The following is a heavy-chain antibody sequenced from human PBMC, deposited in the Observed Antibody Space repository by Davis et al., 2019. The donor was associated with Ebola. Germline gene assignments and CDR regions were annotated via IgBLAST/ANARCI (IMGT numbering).Heavy chain of an antibody. V-gene: IGHV4-34*01. D-gene: IGHD4-17*01. CDR1: GGSFSGYY. CDR2: INHSGST. Sequence: SETLSLTCAVYGGSFSGYYWSWIRQPPGKGLEWIGEINHSGSTNYNPSLKSRVTISVDTSKNQFSLKLSSVTAADTAVYYCARGDRTTVTRKNRFVWYFDLWGRGTLVTASS. J-gene: IGHJ2*01. CDR3: ARGDRTTVTRKNRFVWYFDL.